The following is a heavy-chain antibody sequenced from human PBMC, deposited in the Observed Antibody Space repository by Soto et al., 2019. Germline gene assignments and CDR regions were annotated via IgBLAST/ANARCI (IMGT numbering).Heavy chain of an antibody. Sequence: SETLSLTCTVSGGSISSGGYYWSWIRQHPGKGLEWIGYIYYSGSTYYNPSLKSRVTISVDTSKNQFSLKLSSVTAADTAVYYCANVLRFGEHTRGAFDIWGQGTMVTVSS. CDR1: GGSISSGGYY. CDR3: ANVLRFGEHTRGAFDI. V-gene: IGHV4-31*03. J-gene: IGHJ3*02. D-gene: IGHD3-10*01. CDR2: IYYSGST.